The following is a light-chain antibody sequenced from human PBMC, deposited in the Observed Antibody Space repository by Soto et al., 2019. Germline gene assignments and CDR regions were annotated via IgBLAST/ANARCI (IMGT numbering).Light chain of an antibody. CDR2: EVT. J-gene: IGLJ3*02. CDR1: SSDVGAYNY. CDR3: TSYAGSNNWV. Sequence: QSVLTQPPSASGSPGQSVTISCTGTSSDVGAYNYVSWYQQHPGKAPKLMIYEVTKRPSGVPDRFSGSKSDNTASLTVSGLQAEDEADYYCTSYAGSNNWVFGGGTHLTVL. V-gene: IGLV2-8*01.